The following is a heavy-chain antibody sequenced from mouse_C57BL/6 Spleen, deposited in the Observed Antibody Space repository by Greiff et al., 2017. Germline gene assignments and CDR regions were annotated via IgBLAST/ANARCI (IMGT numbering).Heavy chain of an antibody. J-gene: IGHJ3*01. CDR1: GFNIKDDY. V-gene: IGHV14-4*01. Sequence: VHVKQSGAELVRPGASVKLSCTASGFNIKDDYMHWVKQRPDQGLEWIGWIDPENGDTEYASKFQGKATITADTSSNTAYLQLSSLTSEDTAVYYCTTEGNLFWGQGTLVTVSA. D-gene: IGHD2-1*01. CDR2: IDPENGDT. CDR3: TTEGNLF.